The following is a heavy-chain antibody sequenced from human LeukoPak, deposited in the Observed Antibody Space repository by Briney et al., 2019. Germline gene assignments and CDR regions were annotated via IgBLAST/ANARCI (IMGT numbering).Heavy chain of an antibody. CDR2: IIPILGIA. D-gene: IGHD3-3*01. Sequence: GASVKVSCKASGGTFSSYAISWVRQAPGQGLEWMGRIIPILGIANYAQKFQGRVTITADKSTSTAYMELSSLRSEDTAVYYCARDWEFWSGYYQEYYYYGMDVWGQGTTVTVSS. CDR1: GGTFSSYA. V-gene: IGHV1-69*04. J-gene: IGHJ6*02. CDR3: ARDWEFWSGYYQEYYYYGMDV.